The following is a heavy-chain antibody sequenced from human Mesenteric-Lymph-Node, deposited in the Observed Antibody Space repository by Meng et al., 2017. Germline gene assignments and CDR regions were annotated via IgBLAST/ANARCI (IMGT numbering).Heavy chain of an antibody. Sequence: LSLTCRVSGGSINNYYWNWIRQPPGKGLEWVGFIRSKAYGGTTEYAASVKGRFTISRDDSKSIAYLQMNSLKTEDTAVYYCTKSSGRQRYYWGQGTLVTFSS. CDR2: IRSKAYGGTT. CDR3: TKSSGRQRYY. V-gene: IGHV3-49*03. D-gene: IGHD6-19*01. J-gene: IGHJ4*02. CDR1: GGSINNYY.